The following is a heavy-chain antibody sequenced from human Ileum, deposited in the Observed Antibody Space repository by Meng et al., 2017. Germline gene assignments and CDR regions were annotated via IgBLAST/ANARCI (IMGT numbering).Heavy chain of an antibody. CDR1: VGSITSGDYY. CDR2: IFYTGAT. CDR3: VSERRRSYFFDY. Sequence: VQLQELGSGLVKPSQTLPLNCTVSVGSITSGDYYWSWIRQPPGKGLEWIGYIFYTGATYSNPSLKSRVTVSLDTSKSQFSLKLSSVTAADTAIYYCVSERRRSYFFDYWGQAPWSPSPQ. J-gene: IGHJ4*01. V-gene: IGHV4-30-4*01.